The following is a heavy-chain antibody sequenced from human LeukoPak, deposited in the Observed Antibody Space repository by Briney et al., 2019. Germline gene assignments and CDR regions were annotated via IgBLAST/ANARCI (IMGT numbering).Heavy chain of an antibody. J-gene: IGHJ4*02. CDR3: ARVRDYSGYDFDY. Sequence: PGGSLRLSCAASGFTFSSYWMQWVRQAPGKGLVWVSRINSDGSSTADSVKGRFTISRDNAKSTLYLQMNSLRVEDTAVYYCARVRDYSGYDFDYWGQGTLVTVSS. V-gene: IGHV3-74*01. D-gene: IGHD5-12*01. CDR2: INSDGSST. CDR1: GFTFSSYW.